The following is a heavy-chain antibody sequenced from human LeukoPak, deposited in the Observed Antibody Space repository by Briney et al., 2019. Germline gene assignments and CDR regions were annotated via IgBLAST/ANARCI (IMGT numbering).Heavy chain of an antibody. J-gene: IGHJ4*02. CDR2: MNPNSGNT. D-gene: IGHD2-21*01. CDR1: GYTFTSYD. Sequence: ASVKVSCKASGYTFTSYDINWVRQATGQGLEWMGWMNPNSGNTGYAQKFQGRVTMTRNTSISTAYMELSSLRSEDTAVYYCAKDSPVIRVLYYFDYWGQGTLVTVSS. V-gene: IGHV1-8*01. CDR3: AKDSPVIRVLYYFDY.